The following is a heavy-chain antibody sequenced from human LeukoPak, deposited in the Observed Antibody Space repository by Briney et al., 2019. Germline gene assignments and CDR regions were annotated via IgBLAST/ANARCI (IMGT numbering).Heavy chain of an antibody. CDR1: GFTFNSYA. J-gene: IGHJ4*02. D-gene: IGHD1-26*01. CDR3: AKSSLSHGSGSYYY. V-gene: IGHV3-23*01. Sequence: GGSLRLSCAASGFTFNSYAMSWVRQALGKGLEWVSDISGGGGNTYYADSVKGRFTISRDNSKNTLYLQLNSLRAEDTAVYYCAKSSLSHGSGSYYYWGQGTLVTVSS. CDR2: ISGGGGNT.